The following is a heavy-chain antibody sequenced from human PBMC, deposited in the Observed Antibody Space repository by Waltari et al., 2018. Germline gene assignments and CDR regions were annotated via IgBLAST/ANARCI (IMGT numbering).Heavy chain of an antibody. Sequence: QVQLQESGPGLGKPSETLSLTRTVSGYSISGAYYWGWTRKPPGKGRGGIGRIYNSGGTYYNPSLKSRVTISVDTSKNQFSLKLSSVTAADTAVYYCARGIPKDMVHGGADAFDIWGQGTMVTVSS. CDR2: IYNSGGT. CDR1: GYSISGAYY. J-gene: IGHJ3*02. CDR3: ARGIPKDMVHGGADAFDI. D-gene: IGHD3-10*01. V-gene: IGHV4-38-2*02.